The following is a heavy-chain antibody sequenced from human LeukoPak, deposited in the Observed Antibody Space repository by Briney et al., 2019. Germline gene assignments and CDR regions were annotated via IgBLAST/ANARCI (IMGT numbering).Heavy chain of an antibody. Sequence: PGGSLRLSCAASGFTFSSYAMSRVRQAPGKGLEWVSAISGSGGSTYYADSVKGRFTISRDNSKNTLYLQMNSLRAEDTAVYYCARRPVRGNWFDPWGQGTLVTVSS. D-gene: IGHD3-10*01. CDR3: ARRPVRGNWFDP. V-gene: IGHV3-23*01. CDR2: ISGSGGST. CDR1: GFTFSSYA. J-gene: IGHJ5*02.